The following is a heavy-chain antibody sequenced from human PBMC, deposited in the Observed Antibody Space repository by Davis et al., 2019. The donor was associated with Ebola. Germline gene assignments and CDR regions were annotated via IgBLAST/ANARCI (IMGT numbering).Heavy chain of an antibody. CDR1: GFTFSDYY. CDR3: AKADWKYYYYGMDV. V-gene: IGHV3-11*04. Sequence: PGGSLRLSCAASGFTFSDYYMSWIRQAPGKGLEWVSYISSSGSTIYYADSVKGRFTISRDNSKNTLYLQMNSLRAEDTAVYYCAKADWKYYYYGMDVWGQGTTVTVSS. J-gene: IGHJ6*02. CDR2: ISSSGSTI. D-gene: IGHD1-1*01.